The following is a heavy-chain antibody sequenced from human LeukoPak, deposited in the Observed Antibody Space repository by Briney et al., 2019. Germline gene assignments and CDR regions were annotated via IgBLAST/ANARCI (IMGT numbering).Heavy chain of an antibody. D-gene: IGHD3-10*01. Sequence: GGSLRLSCAASGFTFTSCAMTWVRQAPGKGLEWVSAISGSGGSTYYADAVRGRFTISRDNSKKTLSLQMSSLRAEDSAVYYCAKRGGYETMAAFDYWGQGTLVTVSS. CDR1: GFTFTSCA. CDR2: ISGSGGST. V-gene: IGHV3-23*01. CDR3: AKRGGYETMAAFDY. J-gene: IGHJ4*02.